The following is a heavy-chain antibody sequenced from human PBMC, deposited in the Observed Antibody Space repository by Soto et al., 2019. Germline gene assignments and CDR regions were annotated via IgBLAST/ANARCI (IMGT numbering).Heavy chain of an antibody. Sequence: QVQLQESGPGLVKPSETLSLTCTVSGGSISSYYWSWIRQPPGKGLEWIGYIYYSGSTNYNPSLKSRVTISVDTSKNQFSLKLSSVTAADTAVYDCARRYWYSFDYWGQGTLVTVSS. CDR3: ARRYWYSFDY. CDR2: IYYSGST. V-gene: IGHV4-59*08. D-gene: IGHD2-8*02. J-gene: IGHJ4*02. CDR1: GGSISSYY.